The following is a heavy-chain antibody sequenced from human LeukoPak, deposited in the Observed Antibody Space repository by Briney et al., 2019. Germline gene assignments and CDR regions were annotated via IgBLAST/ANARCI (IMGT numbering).Heavy chain of an antibody. J-gene: IGHJ4*02. D-gene: IGHD2-21*01. CDR2: IRSKANNYAT. CDR3: SRPWDIAVIAGDF. V-gene: IGHV3-73*01. CDR1: EFIFSGSA. Sequence: PGGSLRLSCVVSEFIFSGSAIHWVRQASGKGLEWVGRIRSKANNYATEYAASVRGRFTISRDDSKNTAYLQMNSLKTEDTAAYYCSRPWDIAVIAGDFWGQGILVTVSS.